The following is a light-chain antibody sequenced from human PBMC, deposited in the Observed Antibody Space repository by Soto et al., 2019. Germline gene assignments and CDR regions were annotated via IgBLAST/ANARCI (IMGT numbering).Light chain of an antibody. CDR2: EVY. Sequence: QSVLTQPPSASGSPGQSVTISCTGTSSDVGGYNYVSWYQHHPGKAPKLIIYEVYKRPSGVPDRFSGSKSGNTAALTVSGLQAEDEADYSCSSYVGTNSYVFGTGTKVTFL. V-gene: IGLV2-8*01. CDR3: SSYVGTNSYV. CDR1: SSDVGGYNY. J-gene: IGLJ1*01.